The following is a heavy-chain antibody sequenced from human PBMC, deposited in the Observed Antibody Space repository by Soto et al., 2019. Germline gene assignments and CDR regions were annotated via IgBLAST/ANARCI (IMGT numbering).Heavy chain of an antibody. D-gene: IGHD3-10*01. CDR3: ARHSVLLGFGEPMGPFDY. J-gene: IGHJ4*02. CDR2: IYYSGST. CDR1: GGSISRSCYY. Sequence: PSETLSLICSVSGGSISRSCYYWGWIRQPPGNGLVWIGSIYYSGSTYYNPSLKSRVTISVDTSKNQFSLKLSSVTAADTAVYYCARHSVLLGFGEPMGPFDYWGQGTLVTVSS. V-gene: IGHV4-39*01.